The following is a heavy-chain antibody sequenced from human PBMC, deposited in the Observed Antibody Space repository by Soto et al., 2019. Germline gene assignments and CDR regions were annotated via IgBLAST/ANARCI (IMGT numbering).Heavy chain of an antibody. Sequence: GASVKVSCKASGYTFTSYGISWVRQAPGQGLEWMGWISAYNGNTNYAQKLQGRVTMTTDTSTSTAYMELRSLRSDDTAVYYCARDPVVVVTAIRQGHAFDIWGQGTMVTVSS. CDR2: ISAYNGNT. CDR1: GYTFTSYG. V-gene: IGHV1-18*01. D-gene: IGHD2-21*02. CDR3: ARDPVVVVTAIRQGHAFDI. J-gene: IGHJ3*02.